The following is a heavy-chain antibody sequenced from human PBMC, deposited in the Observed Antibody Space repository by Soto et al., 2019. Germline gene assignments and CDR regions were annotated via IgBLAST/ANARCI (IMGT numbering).Heavy chain of an antibody. V-gene: IGHV1-18*01. D-gene: IGHD2-2*01. CDR2: ISAYNGNT. Sequence: ASVKVSCKASGYTFTSYGISWVRQAPGQGLEWMGWISAYNGNTNYAQKLQGRVTMTTDTSTSTAYMELRSLRSDDTAVYYCARDWEDIVVVPAAAFDYWAQGTLVTVSS. CDR1: GYTFTSYG. CDR3: ARDWEDIVVVPAAAFDY. J-gene: IGHJ4*02.